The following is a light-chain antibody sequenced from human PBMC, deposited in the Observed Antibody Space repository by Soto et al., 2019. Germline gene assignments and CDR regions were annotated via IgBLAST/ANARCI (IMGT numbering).Light chain of an antibody. CDR3: QQSYMDPIT. CDR2: LGS. Sequence: DIVMTQSPLSLPVTPGEPASISCRSSQSLLHSNGYNYLDWYLQKPGQSPQLLIYLGSNRSSGVPDRFSGSGSGTDFTLSISSVQPEDFATYFCQQSYMDPITFGQGTRLAIK. V-gene: IGKV2-28*01. J-gene: IGKJ5*01. CDR1: QSLLHSNGYNY.